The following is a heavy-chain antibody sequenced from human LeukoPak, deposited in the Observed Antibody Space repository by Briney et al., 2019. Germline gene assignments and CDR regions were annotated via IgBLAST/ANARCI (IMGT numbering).Heavy chain of an antibody. J-gene: IGHJ5*01. CDR2: ISAYNGNT. D-gene: IGHD4-17*01. CDR3: AAVTTGLPIDTFDS. CDR1: GYTFTSYG. Sequence: ASVKVSCKASGYTFTSYGISWVRQAPGHGLEWMGWISAYNGNTNYAQKLQGRVTMTTDTSTSTAYMELRSLRSCDTAVYYCAAVTTGLPIDTFDSWGQGTLVTVSS. V-gene: IGHV1-18*01.